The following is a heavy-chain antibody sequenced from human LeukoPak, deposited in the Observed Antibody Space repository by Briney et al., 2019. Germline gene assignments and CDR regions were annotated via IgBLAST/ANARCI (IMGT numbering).Heavy chain of an antibody. CDR3: AKPPLLETVSTMY. D-gene: IGHD5/OR15-5a*01. V-gene: IGHV3-30*18. Sequence: GGSLRLSCAASGFTFSSYGMHWVRQAPGKGLEWVAVISDDGSNKYYAEFVKGRFTISRDNSKNTLYLQLNSLRAEDTAVYYCAKPPLLETVSTMYWGQGTLVTVSS. J-gene: IGHJ4*02. CDR2: ISDDGSNK. CDR1: GFTFSSYG.